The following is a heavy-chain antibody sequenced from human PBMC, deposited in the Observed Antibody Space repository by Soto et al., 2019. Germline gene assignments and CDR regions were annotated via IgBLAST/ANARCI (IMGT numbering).Heavy chain of an antibody. CDR3: ASGGNWFDP. D-gene: IGHD3-16*01. J-gene: IGHJ5*02. CDR2: MYYNGNI. V-gene: IGHV4-59*01. CDR1: GGSSSNYY. Sequence: SETLSLTCTVSGGSSSNYYWTWVRQSPEKGLEWIGYMYYNGNINYNPSLTSRVTISIDTSKNQFSLTLKSVTAADTAVYYCASGGNWFDPWGQGVLVTV.